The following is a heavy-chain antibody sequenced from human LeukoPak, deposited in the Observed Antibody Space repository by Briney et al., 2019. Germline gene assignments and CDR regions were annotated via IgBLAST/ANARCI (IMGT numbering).Heavy chain of an antibody. D-gene: IGHD4-17*01. CDR3: AKDRPVRHYGYYIFPDAFDI. CDR1: GFTFRNYG. J-gene: IGHJ3*02. Sequence: GGSLRLSCAASGFTFRNYGMHWVRQGPGKGLEWVTVISYDGSNKYYADSVKGRFTISRENSKNTLYLQINRLRAQDTAVYYCAKDRPVRHYGYYIFPDAFDIWGQGTIVTVSS. CDR2: ISYDGSNK. V-gene: IGHV3-30*18.